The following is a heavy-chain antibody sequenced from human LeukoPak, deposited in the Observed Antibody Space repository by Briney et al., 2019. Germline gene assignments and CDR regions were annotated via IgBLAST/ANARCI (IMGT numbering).Heavy chain of an antibody. CDR3: AREEDCTNGVCYFFDY. V-gene: IGHV4-34*01. CDR1: GGSFSGYY. Sequence: PSETLSLTCAVYGGSFSGYYWSWIRQPPGKGLEWIGEIYHSGSTNYNPSLKSRVTISVDTSKNQFSLKLSSVTAADTAVYYCAREEDCTNGVCYFFDYWGQGTLVTVSS. D-gene: IGHD2-8*01. CDR2: IYHSGST. J-gene: IGHJ4*02.